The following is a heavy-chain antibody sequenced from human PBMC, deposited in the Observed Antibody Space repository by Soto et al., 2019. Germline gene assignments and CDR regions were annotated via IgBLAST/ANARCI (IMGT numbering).Heavy chain of an antibody. Sequence: LRLSCAASGFTFSSYAMSWVRQAPGKGLEWVSAISGSGGSTYYADSVKGRFTISRDNSKNTLYLQMNSLRAEDTAVYYCAKGGGLAVAGYYWYFDLWGRGTLVTVSS. CDR1: GFTFSSYA. V-gene: IGHV3-23*01. CDR2: ISGSGGST. J-gene: IGHJ2*01. D-gene: IGHD6-19*01. CDR3: AKGGGLAVAGYYWYFDL.